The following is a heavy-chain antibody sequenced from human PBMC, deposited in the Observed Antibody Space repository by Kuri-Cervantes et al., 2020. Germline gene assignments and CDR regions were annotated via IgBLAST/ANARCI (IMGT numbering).Heavy chain of an antibody. D-gene: IGHD6-19*01. CDR3: ARDRKSSGWYFVYYYGMDV. J-gene: IGHJ6*02. Sequence: GESLKISCAASGFTFDDYGMSWVRQAPGKGLEWVSGINWNGGSTGYADSVKGRFTISRDNSKNTLYLQMNSLRAEDTAVYYCARDRKSSGWYFVYYYGMDVWGQGTTVTVSS. CDR2: INWNGGST. V-gene: IGHV3-20*04. CDR1: GFTFDDYG.